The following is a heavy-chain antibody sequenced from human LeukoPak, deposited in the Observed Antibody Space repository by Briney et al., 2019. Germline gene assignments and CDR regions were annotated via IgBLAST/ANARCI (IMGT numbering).Heavy chain of an antibody. CDR3: TTSHGRGVMAGEDFDY. V-gene: IGHV3-15*01. D-gene: IGHD3-10*01. CDR2: IKSKTDGGTT. Sequence: GGSLRLSCAASGFTFSNAWMSWVRQAPGKGGEWVGRIKSKTDGGTTDYAAPLKGRFTISRDDTKNTLYLQMNSLKTEDTAVYYCTTSHGRGVMAGEDFDYWGQGTLVTVSS. J-gene: IGHJ4*02. CDR1: GFTFSNAW.